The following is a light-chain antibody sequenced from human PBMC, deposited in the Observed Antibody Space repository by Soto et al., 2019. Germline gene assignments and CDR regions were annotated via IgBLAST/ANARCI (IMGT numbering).Light chain of an antibody. Sequence: EIVMTQSAASLSLSPGERATLSCRASQSVSSNLAWYEQKPGQAPRLLIYGASTRAAGIPARFSGSGSGTDFTLTISSLQSEDFALYYCQQYNDSPTFGQGTKVEIK. J-gene: IGKJ1*01. CDR2: GAS. CDR3: QQYNDSPT. V-gene: IGKV3D-15*02. CDR1: QSVSSN.